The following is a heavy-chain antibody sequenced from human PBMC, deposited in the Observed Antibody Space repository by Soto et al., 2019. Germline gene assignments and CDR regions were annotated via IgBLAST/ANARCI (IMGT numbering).Heavy chain of an antibody. CDR3: ASDYDILTQAWGAFDI. D-gene: IGHD3-9*01. J-gene: IGHJ3*02. V-gene: IGHV3-66*01. CDR1: GFTVSSNY. Sequence: EVQLAESGGGLVQPGGSLRLSCAASGFTVSSNYMSWVRQAPGQGLEWVSVMYSGGITNYADSVKGRFTISRDNSKNTLYLQMNGLRAEDTAVYYCASDYDILTQAWGAFDIWGQGTMVTVSS. CDR2: MYSGGIT.